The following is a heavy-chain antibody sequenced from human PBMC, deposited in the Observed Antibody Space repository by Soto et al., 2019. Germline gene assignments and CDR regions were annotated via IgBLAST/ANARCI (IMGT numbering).Heavy chain of an antibody. D-gene: IGHD6-13*01. J-gene: IGHJ5*02. CDR1: GGSFSGYS. CDR2: INHNEST. Sequence: SETLSLTCAVYGGSFSGYSWTWIRQPPGKGLEWIGEINHNESTNYNPSLKSRVTISVDTSKNQFSLKLSSVTAADTAVYYCARGGAAGEVMAEYNWFDPWGQGTLVTVSS. V-gene: IGHV4-34*01. CDR3: ARGGAAGEVMAEYNWFDP.